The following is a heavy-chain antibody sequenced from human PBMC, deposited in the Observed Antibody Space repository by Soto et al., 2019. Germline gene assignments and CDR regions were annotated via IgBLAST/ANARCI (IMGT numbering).Heavy chain of an antibody. D-gene: IGHD6-19*01. CDR3: AKSGSSGWYGWFDP. CDR1: GFSLRTSGVG. V-gene: IGHV2-5*01. J-gene: IGHJ5*02. CDR2: IYWNDDK. Sequence: QITLKESGPTLVKPTQTLTLTCIFSGFSLRTSGVGVGWIRQPPGKALEWLGFIYWNDDKRYSPSLKSRLTITKDTYKHQVVLTMTNMDPVDTATYYCAKSGSSGWYGWFDPWGQGTLVPVSS.